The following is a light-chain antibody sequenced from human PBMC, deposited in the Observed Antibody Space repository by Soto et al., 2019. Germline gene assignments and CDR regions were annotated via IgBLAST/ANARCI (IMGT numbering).Light chain of an antibody. CDR1: SSDVGSYNL. CDR3: CSYAGSSTFEV. Sequence: QSVLTQPASVSGSPGQSITISCTGTSSDVGSYNLVSWYQQHPGKAPKLMIYEGSKRPSGXXXRXSGSKSGNTASLTISGLQAEDEADYYCCSYAGSSTFEVFGGGTKLTVL. J-gene: IGLJ2*01. CDR2: EGS. V-gene: IGLV2-23*01.